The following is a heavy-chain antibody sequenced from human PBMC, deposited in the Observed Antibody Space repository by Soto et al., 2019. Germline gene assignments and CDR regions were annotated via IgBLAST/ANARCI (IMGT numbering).Heavy chain of an antibody. CDR2: ISAYNGNT. CDR1: GYTFTSYG. J-gene: IGHJ6*02. CDR3: ARDVVVVPAAMPLPATTTDYYYYYGMDV. Sequence: ASVKVSCKASGYTFTSYGISWVRQAPGQGLEWMGWISAYNGNTNYAQKLQGRVTMTTDTSTSTAYMELRSLRSDDTAVYYCARDVVVVPAAMPLPATTTDYYYYYGMDVWGQGTTVTVSS. V-gene: IGHV1-18*01. D-gene: IGHD2-2*01.